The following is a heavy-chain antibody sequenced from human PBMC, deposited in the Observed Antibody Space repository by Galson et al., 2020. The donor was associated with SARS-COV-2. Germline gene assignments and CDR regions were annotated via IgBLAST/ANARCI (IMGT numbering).Heavy chain of an antibody. V-gene: IGHV5-51*01. CDR1: GYSFSTYW. J-gene: IGHJ6*02. D-gene: IGHD2-2*01. CDR2: IYPDDSDT. CDR3: ARHRRSKSRVSGMDV. Sequence: HGESLKISCKGSGYSFSTYWTAWVRQMPGQGLEWIGIIYPDDSDTRYNPSFQGQVTISADKSISTAYLQWRSLKASDSAMYYCARHRRSKSRVSGMDVWGQGTTVTVSS.